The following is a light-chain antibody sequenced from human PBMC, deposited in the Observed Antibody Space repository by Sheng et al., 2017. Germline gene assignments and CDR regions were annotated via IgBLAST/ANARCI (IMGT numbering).Light chain of an antibody. V-gene: IGKV3-11*01. CDR3: QQRSNWPPGFT. CDR1: ESIRNNH. CDR2: DAS. J-gene: IGKJ3*01. Sequence: DMVLTQSPGTLSLSPGERATLSCRPSESIRNNHLAWYQQKPGQAPRLLIYDASNRATGIPARFSGSGSGTDFTLTISSLEPEDFAVYYCQQRSNWPPGFTFGPGTKVDIK.